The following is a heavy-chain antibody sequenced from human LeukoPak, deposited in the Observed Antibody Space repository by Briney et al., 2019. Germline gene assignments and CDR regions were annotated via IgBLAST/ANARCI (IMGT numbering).Heavy chain of an antibody. CDR3: ARRTGYSYYYMDV. J-gene: IGHJ6*03. V-gene: IGHV4-39*01. CDR2: IFYSGST. Sequence: PSETLSLTCTVSGGSISSSTYCWGWIRQPPGKGLEWIGSIFYSGSTYYNPSLKSRVTISVDTSKNQFSLMLSSVTAADTAVYYCARRTGYSYYYMDVWGKGTTVTAAS. D-gene: IGHD1-14*01. CDR1: GGSISSSTYC.